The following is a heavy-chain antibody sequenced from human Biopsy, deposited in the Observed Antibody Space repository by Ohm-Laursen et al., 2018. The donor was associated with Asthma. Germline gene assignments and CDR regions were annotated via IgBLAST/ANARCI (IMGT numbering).Heavy chain of an antibody. Sequence: SLRLSCSASGFTFSNYGVHWVRQAPGKGLDWVAVISFDGSNKNYTDSVKGRFTISRDNSRNTLHLQMNSLRAEDAAVYYCAKDVFPGWELRRGPDYWGQGTLVTVSS. CDR3: AKDVFPGWELRRGPDY. V-gene: IGHV3-30*18. J-gene: IGHJ4*02. D-gene: IGHD1-26*01. CDR1: GFTFSNYG. CDR2: ISFDGSNK.